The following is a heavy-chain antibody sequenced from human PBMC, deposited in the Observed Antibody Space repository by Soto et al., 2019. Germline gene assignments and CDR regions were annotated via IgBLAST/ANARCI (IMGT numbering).Heavy chain of an antibody. J-gene: IGHJ4*02. D-gene: IGHD3-3*01. CDR1: GFTFSIYG. V-gene: IGHV3-33*06. CDR2: IWYDGSIK. Sequence: GGSLRLSCVASGFTFSIYGMHWVRHAPGKGLEWLAVIWYDGSIKYYADSVKGRFTISRDNSKNTLYLQMNSLRAEDTAVYYCAKSHEFGVVILYYFDYWGQGTLVTVSS. CDR3: AKSHEFGVVILYYFDY.